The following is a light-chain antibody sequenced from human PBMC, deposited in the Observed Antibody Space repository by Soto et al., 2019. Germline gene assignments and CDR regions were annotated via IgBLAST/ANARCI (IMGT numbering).Light chain of an antibody. J-gene: IGKJ4*01. CDR1: QGIDNH. CDR3: QKCKVAPFT. Sequence: DIQITQSPSSLSASVRDRVTITCRASQGIDNHLAWYQQKPGKAPKLLIYAASTLQSGVPSRFTGSGSGTDFTLTISSLQTEDAATYYCQKCKVAPFTFGGGTKVDIK. CDR2: AAS. V-gene: IGKV1-27*01.